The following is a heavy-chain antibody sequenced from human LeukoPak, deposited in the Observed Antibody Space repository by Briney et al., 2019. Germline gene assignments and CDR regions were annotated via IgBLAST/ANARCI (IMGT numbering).Heavy chain of an antibody. D-gene: IGHD5-12*01. CDR2: INPNSGGT. Sequence: GASVKVSCKASGYTSTGYYMHWVRQAPGQGLEWMGWINPNSGGTNYAQKFQGRVTMTRDTSISTAYMELSRLRSDDTAVYYCARWLATMGVYDYWGQGTLVTVSS. V-gene: IGHV1-2*02. CDR1: GYTSTGYY. J-gene: IGHJ4*02. CDR3: ARWLATMGVYDY.